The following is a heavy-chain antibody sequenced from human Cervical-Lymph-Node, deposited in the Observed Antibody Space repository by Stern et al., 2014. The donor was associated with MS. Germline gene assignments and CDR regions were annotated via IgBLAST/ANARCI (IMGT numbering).Heavy chain of an antibody. V-gene: IGHV3-48*01. Sequence: EVQLVESGGGLVQPGESLKLSCVVSGLTFSNYNMNWVRQAPGKGLEWIAYINSSNNTIYRAVSVRGRFTISRDNAKNSLFLQMNSLRVEDTAVYYCVTGSGGYWGQGTLVTVSS. CDR3: VTGSGGY. J-gene: IGHJ4*02. CDR2: INSSNNTI. D-gene: IGHD3-16*01. CDR1: GLTFSNYN.